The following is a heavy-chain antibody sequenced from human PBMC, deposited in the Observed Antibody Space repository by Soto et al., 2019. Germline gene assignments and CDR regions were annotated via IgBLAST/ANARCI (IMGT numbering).Heavy chain of an antibody. CDR1: GFTFSSYA. J-gene: IGHJ5*02. D-gene: IGHD6-13*01. Sequence: QVQVVESGGGVVQPGRSLRLSCAASGFTFSSYAMHWVRQAPGKGLEWVAVISYDGSNKYYADSVKGRFTISRDNSKNTLYLQMNSLRPEDTAVYYCAKCPGVAAAGPPFDPWGQGTLVTVSS. CDR3: AKCPGVAAAGPPFDP. V-gene: IGHV3-30*18. CDR2: ISYDGSNK.